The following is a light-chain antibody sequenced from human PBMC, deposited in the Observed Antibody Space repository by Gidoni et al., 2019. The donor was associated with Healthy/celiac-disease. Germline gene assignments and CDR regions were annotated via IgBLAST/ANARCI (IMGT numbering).Light chain of an antibody. CDR1: SSDVGGYNY. Sequence: QSALTQPASVSGSPGQSLTISCTGTSSDVGGYNYVSWYQQHPGKAPKLMIYEVSNRPSGVSNRFSGSKSGNTASLTISGLQAEDEADYYCSSYTSSSTEVFGGGTKLTAL. J-gene: IGLJ3*02. CDR3: SSYTSSSTEV. CDR2: EVS. V-gene: IGLV2-14*01.